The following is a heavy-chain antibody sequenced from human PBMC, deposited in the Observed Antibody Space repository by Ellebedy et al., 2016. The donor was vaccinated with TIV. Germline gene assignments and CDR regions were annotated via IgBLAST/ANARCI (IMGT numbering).Heavy chain of an antibody. J-gene: IGHJ2*01. Sequence: GESLKISCAASGFTFSDYAMHWVRQTPGKGLEYVATISRNGSDTYYVDSVKGRFIISRDNSKNTLYLQMGSLRAEDMAVYFCARRAYGGFTNWYFDLWGRGTLVTVSS. CDR1: GFTFSDYA. CDR3: ARRAYGGFTNWYFDL. CDR2: ISRNGSDT. V-gene: IGHV3-64*02. D-gene: IGHD4-23*01.